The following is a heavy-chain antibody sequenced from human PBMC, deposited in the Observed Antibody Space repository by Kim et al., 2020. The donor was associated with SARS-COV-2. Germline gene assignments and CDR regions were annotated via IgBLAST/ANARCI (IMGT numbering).Heavy chain of an antibody. V-gene: IGHV3-30*18. CDR3: AKAPGGYDFGLSFDI. CDR1: GFTFSSYG. CDR2: ISYDGSNK. Sequence: GGSLRLSCAASGFTFSSYGMHWVRQAPGKGLEWVAVISYDGSNKYYADSVKGRFTISRDNSKNTLYLQMNSLRAEDTAVYYCAKAPGGYDFGLSFDICGQGTMVTVSS. J-gene: IGHJ3*02. D-gene: IGHD5-12*01.